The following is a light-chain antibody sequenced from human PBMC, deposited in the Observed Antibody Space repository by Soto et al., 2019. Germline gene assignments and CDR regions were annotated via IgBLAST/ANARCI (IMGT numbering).Light chain of an antibody. CDR3: ISYTSTSTYV. Sequence: QSALTQPPSVSGSPGQSVAISCTGTSSDVGTYNRVSWYQQPPGTAPRLMIYDVSNRPSGVPERFSGSKSGNTASLTISGLQAEDEADYYCISYTSTSTYVFGTGTKLTVL. V-gene: IGLV2-18*02. CDR2: DVS. J-gene: IGLJ1*01. CDR1: SSDVGTYNR.